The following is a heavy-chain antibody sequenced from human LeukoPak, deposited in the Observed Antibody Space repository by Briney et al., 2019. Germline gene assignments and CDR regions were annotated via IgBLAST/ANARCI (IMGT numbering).Heavy chain of an antibody. CDR3: ARDPVEWELLLDY. J-gene: IGHJ4*02. CDR1: GFTLSSYW. V-gene: IGHV3-7*01. CDR2: MNIDGSEK. D-gene: IGHD1-26*01. Sequence: GGSLRLSCAASGFTLSSYWMGWVRRAPGKRLEWVANMNIDGSEKYYADSAKGRFTISRDNARNSVYLQMNSLRVEDTAVYYCARDPVEWELLLDYWGQGTLVTVSS.